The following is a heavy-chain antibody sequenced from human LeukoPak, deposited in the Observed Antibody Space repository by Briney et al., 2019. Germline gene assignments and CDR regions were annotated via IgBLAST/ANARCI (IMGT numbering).Heavy chain of an antibody. Sequence: PGGSLRLSCAASGFTVSSNYMSWVRQAPGKGLEWVSVIYSGGSTYYADSVKGRFTISRDNSKNTLYLQMNSLRAEDTAVYYCARVFIDFAGTTWWGYMDVWGKGTTVTVSS. D-gene: IGHD1-1*01. CDR3: ARVFIDFAGTTWWGYMDV. J-gene: IGHJ6*03. CDR1: GFTVSSNY. V-gene: IGHV3-66*02. CDR2: IYSGGST.